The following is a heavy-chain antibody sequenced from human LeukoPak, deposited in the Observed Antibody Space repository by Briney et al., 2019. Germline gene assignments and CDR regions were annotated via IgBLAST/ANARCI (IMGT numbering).Heavy chain of an antibody. CDR1: GGSISSSSYY. CDR3: ARRRYYGSVSYSHLDS. Sequence: PSQTLSLTCTVSGGSISSSSYYWGWIRQPPGKGLEWIGTIYYSGSTYYNPSLKSRVTISVDTSKNQFSLKLISVTAADTAVYYCARRRYYGSVSYSHLDSWGQGALVTVSS. V-gene: IGHV4-39*01. CDR2: IYYSGST. J-gene: IGHJ4*02. D-gene: IGHD3-10*01.